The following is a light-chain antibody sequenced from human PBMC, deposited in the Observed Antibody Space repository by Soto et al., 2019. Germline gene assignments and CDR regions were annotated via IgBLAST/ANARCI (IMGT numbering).Light chain of an antibody. Sequence: DIVMTQSPDSLAVSLGERATINCKSSQSVLHGSNNKNYLAWYQQKPGQPPKLLIYWASTRESGVPDRFSGSGSATGFTLPISSLQAEDVAVYYCQQYYISELNLGGATKVDSK. V-gene: IGKV4-1*01. CDR2: WAS. CDR1: QSVLHGSNNKNY. J-gene: IGKJ4*01. CDR3: QQYYISELN.